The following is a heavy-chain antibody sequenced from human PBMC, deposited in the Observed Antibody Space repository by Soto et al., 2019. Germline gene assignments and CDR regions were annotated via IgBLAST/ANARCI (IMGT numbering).Heavy chain of an antibody. CDR2: IYYSGST. J-gene: IGHJ5*02. CDR3: ARKALNWFREPSPNWFDP. D-gene: IGHD3-10*01. CDR1: GGSISSSSYY. Sequence: QLQLQESGPGLVKPSETLSLTCTVSGGSISSSSYYWGWIRQPPGKGLEWIGSIYYSGSTYYNPSLKSRVTISVDTSKNQFSLKLSSVTAADTAVYYCARKALNWFREPSPNWFDPWGQGTLVTVSS. V-gene: IGHV4-39*01.